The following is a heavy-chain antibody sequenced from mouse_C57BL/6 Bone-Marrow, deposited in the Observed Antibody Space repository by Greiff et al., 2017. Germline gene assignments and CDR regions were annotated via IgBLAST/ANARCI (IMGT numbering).Heavy chain of an antibody. J-gene: IGHJ4*01. CDR3: ARSNSNYYAMDY. Sequence: EVQLQESGPSLVRPSQTLSLTCTVTGFSINSDCYWIWIRQFPGNNLEYIGYTFYSGITYYNPSLESRTYITRDTSENQFSLKLSSVTTEDTATYYCARSNSNYYAMDYWGQGTSVTVSS. D-gene: IGHD2-5*01. CDR1: GFSINSDCY. CDR2: TFYSGIT. V-gene: IGHV3-3*01.